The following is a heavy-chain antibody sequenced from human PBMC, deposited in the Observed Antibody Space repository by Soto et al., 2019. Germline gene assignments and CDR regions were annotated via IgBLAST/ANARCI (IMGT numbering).Heavy chain of an antibody. CDR3: ARLFSGDAFDI. CDR1: GGSISSSSYY. Sequence: QLQLQESGPGLVKPSETLSLTCTVSGGSISSSSYYWGWIRQPPGKGLEWIGRIYYRGSTYYNPSLKSRVTIYVNTYINQFALKLSFVTVAYTALYYCARLFSGDAFDIWGQGTMVTVSS. CDR2: IYYRGST. V-gene: IGHV4-39*01. J-gene: IGHJ3*02.